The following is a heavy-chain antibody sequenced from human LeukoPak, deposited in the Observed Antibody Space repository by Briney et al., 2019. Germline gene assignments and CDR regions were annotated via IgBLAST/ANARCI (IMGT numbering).Heavy chain of an antibody. D-gene: IGHD1-26*01. V-gene: IGHV1-2*02. CDR1: GYTFTSYG. CDR3: ARDVYIVGATDY. Sequence: ASVKVSCKASGYTFTSYGISWVRQAPGQGLEWMGWINPNSGGTNYAQKFQGRVTMTRDTSISTAYMELSRLRSDDTAVYYCARDVYIVGATDYWGQGTLVTVSS. J-gene: IGHJ4*02. CDR2: INPNSGGT.